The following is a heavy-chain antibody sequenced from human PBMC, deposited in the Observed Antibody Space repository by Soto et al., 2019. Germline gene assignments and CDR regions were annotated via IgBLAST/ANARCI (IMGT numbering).Heavy chain of an antibody. CDR3: ARLMTTRDYYYMDV. V-gene: IGHV2-70*11. D-gene: IGHD3-16*01. CDR1: GFSLSTSGMC. J-gene: IGHJ6*03. CDR2: IDWDDDK. Sequence: GSGPTLVNPTQTLTLTCTFSGFSLSTSGMCVSWIRQPPGKALEWPARIDWDDDKYYSTSLKTRLTISKDTSKNQVVLTMTNMDPVDTATYYCARLMTTRDYYYMDVWGKGTTVTVSS.